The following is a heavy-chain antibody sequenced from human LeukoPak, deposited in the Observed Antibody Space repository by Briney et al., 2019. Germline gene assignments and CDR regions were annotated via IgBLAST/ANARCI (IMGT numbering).Heavy chain of an antibody. J-gene: IGHJ4*02. CDR1: GGSISSYY. V-gene: IGHV4-59*01. D-gene: IGHD3-16*01. Sequence: SETLSLTCTVSGGSISSYYWSWIRQPSGKGLEWIGYFYNSGRSTYNPSLKSRVTISADTSKNHFSLKLNSVTTADTAVYHCTRGAGWLIDYWGQGILVTVSS. CDR2: FYNSGRS. CDR3: TRGAGWLIDY.